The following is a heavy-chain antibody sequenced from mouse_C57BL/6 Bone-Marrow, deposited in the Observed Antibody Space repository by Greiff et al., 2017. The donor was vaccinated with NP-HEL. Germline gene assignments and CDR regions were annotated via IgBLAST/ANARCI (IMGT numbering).Heavy chain of an antibody. J-gene: IGHJ1*03. CDR1: GYSFTGYF. CDR3: ARLRFLYYYGSSYVGYWYFDV. CDR2: INPYNGDT. D-gene: IGHD1-1*01. V-gene: IGHV1-37*01. Sequence: EVQLQQSGPELVKPGASVKISCKASGYSFTGYFMNWVKQSHGKSLEWIGRINPYNGDTFYNQKFKGKATLTVDKSSSTAHMELLSLTSEDFAVYYCARLRFLYYYGSSYVGYWYFDVWGTGTTVTVSS.